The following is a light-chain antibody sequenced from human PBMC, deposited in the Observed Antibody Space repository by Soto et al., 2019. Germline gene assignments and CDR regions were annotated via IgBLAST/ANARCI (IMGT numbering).Light chain of an antibody. J-gene: IGKJ5*01. CDR1: QSVSSN. CDR2: GSS. V-gene: IGKV3-15*01. Sequence: EIVLTHSPATLSLSPWEIATLSCGASQSVSSNLAWYQQKLGQAPRVLIYGSSSRATGVPARFSCSGSGTEFTLTISSLQSEDSGIYYCLQDHDWPLSTFGHGTRLEIK. CDR3: LQDHDWPLST.